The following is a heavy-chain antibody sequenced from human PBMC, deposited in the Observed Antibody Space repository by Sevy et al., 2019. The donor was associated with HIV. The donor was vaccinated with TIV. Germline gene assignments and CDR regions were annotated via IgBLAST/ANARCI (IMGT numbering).Heavy chain of an antibody. V-gene: IGHV3-53*01. J-gene: IGHJ5*02. CDR3: ARENTMIEEPGWFDP. CDR1: GFNVNDNY. D-gene: IGHD3-22*01. CDR2: IHADGSS. Sequence: GGSLRLSCAASGFNVNDNYMTWVRQAPGKGLEWVSIIHADGSSYYADSVKGRFTMSRDDSKNIVNLQMNSLRADDTAVYYCARENTMIEEPGWFDPWGQGTLVTVSS.